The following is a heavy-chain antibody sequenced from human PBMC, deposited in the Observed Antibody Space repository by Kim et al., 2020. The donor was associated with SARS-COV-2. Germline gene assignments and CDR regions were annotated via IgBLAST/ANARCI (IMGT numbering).Heavy chain of an antibody. D-gene: IGHD4-17*01. CDR2: IYYSGST. V-gene: IGHV4-39*07. J-gene: IGHJ4*02. CDR1: GGSISSNSHY. Sequence: SETLSLTCTVSGGSISSNSHYWGWIRQPPGKGLEWIGSIYYSGSTYYNPSLKSRVTISVDTSKNQFSLKLSSVTAADTAVYYCARVQKYGDYIQSDYWGQGTLVTVSS. CDR3: ARVQKYGDYIQSDY.